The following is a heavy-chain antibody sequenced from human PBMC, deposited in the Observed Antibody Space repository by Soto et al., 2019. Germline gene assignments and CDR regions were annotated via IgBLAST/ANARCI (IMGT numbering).Heavy chain of an antibody. CDR1: GYTFTSYW. V-gene: IGHV5-10-1*01. Sequence: GESLKISCKGSGYTFTSYWITWVRQMPGKGLEWMGRIDPSDSYTKYSPSFQGHVTISTDKSISTAYLQWSSLKASDTAMYYCAGFHYYYYGMDVCGQGTTVTVS. CDR2: IDPSDSYT. CDR3: AGFHYYYYGMDV. J-gene: IGHJ6*02.